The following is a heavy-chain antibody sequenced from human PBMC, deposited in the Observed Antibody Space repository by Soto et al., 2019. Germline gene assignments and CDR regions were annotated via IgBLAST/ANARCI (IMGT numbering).Heavy chain of an antibody. CDR1: GFTFSSYA. CDR2: ISATSANT. J-gene: IGHJ4*02. V-gene: IGHV3-23*01. CDR3: ACRY. Sequence: PGGSLRLSCAASGFTFSSYAMTWVRQAPGKGLEWVSTISATSANTYYADSVKGRFTISRDNSKNTLYLQMNRLRADDTADYYSACRYWGQGTLVTVSS.